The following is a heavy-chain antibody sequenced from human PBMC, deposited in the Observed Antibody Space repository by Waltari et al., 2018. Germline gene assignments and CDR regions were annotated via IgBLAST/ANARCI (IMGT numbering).Heavy chain of an antibody. CDR1: GYIFLDYY. CDR3: ARDGPPYCSHGTCYDY. Sequence: QVQLVQSGAEVQRPGASVKVSCKASGYIFLDYYMHWVRLVPGQGLEWMGFVSLNTGDTYYSREFQGRVTMTRDASINTAFLELDSLTSDDTAVYYCARDGPPYCSHGTCYDYWGQGTLVTVSS. J-gene: IGHJ4*02. V-gene: IGHV1-2*07. D-gene: IGHD2-8*01. CDR2: VSLNTGDT.